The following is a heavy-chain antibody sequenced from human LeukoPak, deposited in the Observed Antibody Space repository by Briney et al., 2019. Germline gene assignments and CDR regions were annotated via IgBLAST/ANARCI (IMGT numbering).Heavy chain of an antibody. V-gene: IGHV3-15*01. CDR2: IKSKTDGGTT. J-gene: IGHJ4*02. Sequence: PGGSLRLSCAASGFTFINAWMSWVRQAPGKGLEWVGRIKSKTDGGTTDYAAPVKGRFTISRDDSKNTLYLQMNSLKTEDTAVYYWTTDPSTYYYGSGSYPTNYWGQGTLVTVSS. CDR1: GFTFINAW. CDR3: TTDPSTYYYGSGSYPTNY. D-gene: IGHD3-10*01.